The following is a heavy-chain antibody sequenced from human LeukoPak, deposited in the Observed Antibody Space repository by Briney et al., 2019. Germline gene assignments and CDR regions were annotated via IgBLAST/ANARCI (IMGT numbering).Heavy chain of an antibody. CDR2: ILYSGSI. V-gene: IGHV4-59*01. CDR1: GGSISSYY. CDR3: ARETRLHSGSYSNDAFDI. Sequence: KPSETLSLTCTVSGGSISSYYWSWIRQPPGKGLEWIGYILYSGSIDYYPSLKSRVTISLDTSKNQFSLRLSCVTAADTAVYYCARETRLHSGSYSNDAFDIWGQGTMVTVSS. J-gene: IGHJ3*02. D-gene: IGHD1-26*01.